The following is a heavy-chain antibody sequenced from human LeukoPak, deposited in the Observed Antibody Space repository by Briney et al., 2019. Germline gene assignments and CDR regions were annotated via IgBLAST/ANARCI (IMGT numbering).Heavy chain of an antibody. CDR3: ARDRRNYYDSSGWIDY. CDR2: ISSSSSYI. Sequence: GESLRLSCAASGFTFSSYSMNWVRQAPGKGLEWVSSISSSSSYIYYADSVKGRFTISRDNAKNSLYLQMNSLRAEDTAVYYCARDRRNYYDSSGWIDYWGQGTLVTVSS. CDR1: GFTFSSYS. V-gene: IGHV3-21*01. J-gene: IGHJ4*02. D-gene: IGHD3-22*01.